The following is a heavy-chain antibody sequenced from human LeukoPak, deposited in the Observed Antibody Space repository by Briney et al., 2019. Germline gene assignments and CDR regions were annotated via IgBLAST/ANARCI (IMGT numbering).Heavy chain of an antibody. V-gene: IGHV4-39*07. CDR3: AGSRYCSGGTCYATFDY. Sequence: SETLSLTCTVSDDSITNTLFYWVWIRQSPGKGLESIGSINYSGITHYNPSLKSRVTMSLDASKNQFSLKLTSVTAADMAVYYCAGSRYCSGGTCYATFDYWGQGTLVTVSS. J-gene: IGHJ4*02. D-gene: IGHD2-15*01. CDR2: INYSGIT. CDR1: DDSITNTLFY.